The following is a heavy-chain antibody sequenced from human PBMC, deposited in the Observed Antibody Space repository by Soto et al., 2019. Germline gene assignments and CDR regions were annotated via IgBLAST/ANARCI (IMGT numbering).Heavy chain of an antibody. Sequence: ASVKVSCKASGYTFSSFGIIWVRQAPGQGLEWMGWISAYNGNTNYAQKFQGRVTMTTDTSTSSAYMELRSLRSDDTAVYYCARPLDYYYYAMDAWGQGATVTVSS. CDR1: GYTFSSFG. J-gene: IGHJ6*02. CDR3: ARPLDYYYYAMDA. V-gene: IGHV1-18*01. CDR2: ISAYNGNT.